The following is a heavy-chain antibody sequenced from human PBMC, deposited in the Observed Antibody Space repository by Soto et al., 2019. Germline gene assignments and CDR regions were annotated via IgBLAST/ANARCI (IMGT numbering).Heavy chain of an antibody. Sequence: PGGSLRLSCAASGFTFSSYGMHWVRQAPGKGLEWVAVISYDGSNKYYADSVKGRFTISRDNSKNTLYLQMNSLRAEDTAVYYCAKDGSPFYFWSDYYTPADYWGQGTLVTVSS. V-gene: IGHV3-30*18. CDR2: ISYDGSNK. J-gene: IGHJ4*02. D-gene: IGHD3-3*01. CDR1: GFTFSSYG. CDR3: AKDGSPFYFWSDYYTPADY.